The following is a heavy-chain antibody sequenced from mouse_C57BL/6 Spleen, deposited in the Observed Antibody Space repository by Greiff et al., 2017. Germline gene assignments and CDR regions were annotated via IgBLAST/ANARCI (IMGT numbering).Heavy chain of an antibody. V-gene: IGHV7-3*01. J-gene: IGHJ3*01. D-gene: IGHD3-3*01. Sequence: EVKVVESGGGLVQPGGSLSLSCAASGFTFTDYYMSWVRQPPGKALEWLGFIRNKANGYTTEYSASVKCRFTISRDNSQSILYLQMNALRAEDSATYYCARSGTGTWFAYWGQGTLVTVSA. CDR3: ARSGTGTWFAY. CDR1: GFTFTDYY. CDR2: IRNKANGYTT.